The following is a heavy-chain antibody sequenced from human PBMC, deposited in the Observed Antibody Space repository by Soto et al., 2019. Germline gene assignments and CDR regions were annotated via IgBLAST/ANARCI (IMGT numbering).Heavy chain of an antibody. J-gene: IGHJ6*03. CDR3: ARPDFYYYYMDV. CDR1: GGSISSSSYY. Sequence: SETLSLTCTVSGGSISSSSYYWGWIRQPPGKGLEWIGSIYYSGSTYYNPSLKSRVTISVDTSKNQFSLKLSSVTAADTAVYYCARPDFYYYYMDVWGKGTTVTVSS. D-gene: IGHD3-3*01. V-gene: IGHV4-39*01. CDR2: IYYSGST.